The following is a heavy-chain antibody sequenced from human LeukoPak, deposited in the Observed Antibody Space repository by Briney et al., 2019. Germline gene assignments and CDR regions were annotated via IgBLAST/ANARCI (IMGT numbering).Heavy chain of an antibody. J-gene: IGHJ4*02. CDR3: AKRIQSAMATGY. V-gene: IGHV3-23*01. D-gene: IGHD5-18*01. CDR2: ISGSGGST. Sequence: QTGGSLRLSCAASGFTVSSNYMSWVRQAPGKGLEWVSDISGSGGSTYYADSVKGRFTISRDNSKNTLYLQMNSLRAEDTAVYYCAKRIQSAMATGYWGQGTLVTVSS. CDR1: GFTVSSNY.